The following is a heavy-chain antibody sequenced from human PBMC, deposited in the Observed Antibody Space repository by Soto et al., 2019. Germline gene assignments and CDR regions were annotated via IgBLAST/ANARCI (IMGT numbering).Heavy chain of an antibody. J-gene: IGHJ4*02. V-gene: IGHV3-23*01. CDR2: ISGSGGST. D-gene: IGHD2-2*01. CDR3: AKGGCSSTSCYWDY. CDR1: GFTFSSYA. Sequence: GGSLRLSCAASGFTFSSYAMSWVRQAPGKGLEWVSAISGSGGSTYYADSVKGRFTISRDNSKNTLYLQMNSLRAEDTAVYYCAKGGCSSTSCYWDYWGQGTLVTVSS.